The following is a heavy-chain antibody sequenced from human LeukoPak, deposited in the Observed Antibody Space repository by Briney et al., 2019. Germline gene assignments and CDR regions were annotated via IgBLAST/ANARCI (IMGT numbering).Heavy chain of an antibody. Sequence: PGGSLRLSCAASGFSFSSYGMHWVRQAPGKGLEWVAFIRYDGSNKYYADSVKGRFTISRDNPKNTLYLQLNSLRVEDTAVYYRAKPIYDVLIGYAEYFQDWGQGTLVTVSS. CDR3: AKPIYDVLIGYAEYFQD. V-gene: IGHV3-30*02. CDR2: IRYDGSNK. J-gene: IGHJ1*01. CDR1: GFSFSSYG. D-gene: IGHD3-9*01.